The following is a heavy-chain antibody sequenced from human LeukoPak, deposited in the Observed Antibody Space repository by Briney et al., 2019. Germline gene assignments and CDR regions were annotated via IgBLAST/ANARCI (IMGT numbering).Heavy chain of an antibody. CDR2: ISSGSSTI. CDR1: GFTFSSYS. D-gene: IGHD2/OR15-2a*01. J-gene: IGHJ4*02. Sequence: PGGSLRLSRAASGFTFSSYSMNWVRQAPGKGLEWVSYISSGSSTIYYADSVKGRFTISRDNAKNSLYLQMNSLRGEDTAVYYCAKGGDNGFDADWGQGTLVTVSS. CDR3: AKGGDNGFDAD. V-gene: IGHV3-48*01.